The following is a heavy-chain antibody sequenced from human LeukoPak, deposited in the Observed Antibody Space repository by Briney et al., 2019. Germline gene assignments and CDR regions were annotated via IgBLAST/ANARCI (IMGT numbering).Heavy chain of an antibody. D-gene: IGHD3-10*01. J-gene: IGHJ4*02. V-gene: IGHV3-23*01. CDR1: GFTFSSYA. CDR2: ISGSGGST. Sequence: GGSLRLSCAASGFTFSSYAMSWVRQAPGKGLEWVSAISGSGGSTYYADSVKGRFTISRDNSKNTLYLQMNSLRAEDTAVYYCAKDHNYYGSGSPDYWGQGTLVTVSS. CDR3: AKDHNYYGSGSPDY.